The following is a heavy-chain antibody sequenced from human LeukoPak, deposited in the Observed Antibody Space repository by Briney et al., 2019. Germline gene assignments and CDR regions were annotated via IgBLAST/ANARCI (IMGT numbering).Heavy chain of an antibody. J-gene: IGHJ4*02. CDR2: IIPIFGTA. CDR3: ASPNENGGYSYGGRFDY. CDR1: GGTFSSYA. D-gene: IGHD5-18*01. Sequence: ASVKVSCKASGGTFSSYAISWVRQAPGQGLEWMGGIIPIFGTANYAQKFQGRVTITADEPTSTAYMELSSLRSEDTAVYYCASPNENGGYSYGGRFDYWGQGTLVTVSS. V-gene: IGHV1-69*13.